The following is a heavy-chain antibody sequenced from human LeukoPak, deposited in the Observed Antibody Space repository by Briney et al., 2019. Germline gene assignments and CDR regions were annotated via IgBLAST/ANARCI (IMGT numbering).Heavy chain of an antibody. CDR1: GFTFSSYA. Sequence: GGSLRLSCAASGFTFSSYAMSWVRQAPGKGLEWVSAISGSGGSTYYADSVKGRFTISRDNSKNTLYLQMNSLRAEDAAVYYCAQQVGYCSSGSCYFTYWGQGTLVTVSS. CDR2: ISGSGGST. D-gene: IGHD2-15*01. CDR3: AQQVGYCSSGSCYFTY. J-gene: IGHJ1*01. V-gene: IGHV3-23*01.